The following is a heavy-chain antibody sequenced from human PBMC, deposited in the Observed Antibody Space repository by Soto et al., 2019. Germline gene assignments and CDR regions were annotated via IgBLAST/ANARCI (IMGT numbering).Heavy chain of an antibody. CDR1: GLTFSCCG. CDR3: ARDGVGGYNHRAFDI. D-gene: IGHD5-12*01. J-gene: IGHJ3*02. V-gene: IGHV3-33*01. Sequence: QVQLVESGGGVVQPGRSLRLSCAASGLTFSCCGMHWVRQAPGKGLEWVSMIWHDGSDKYYSDTVKGRFTISRDNSKNMVYLQMNSLRAEDTAVYYCARDGVGGYNHRAFDIWGQGTMVTVSS. CDR2: IWHDGSDK.